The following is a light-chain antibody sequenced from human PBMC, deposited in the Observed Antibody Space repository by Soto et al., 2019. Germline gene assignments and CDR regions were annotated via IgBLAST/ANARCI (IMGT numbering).Light chain of an antibody. CDR3: SSYTTINTVVV. CDR2: DVT. CDR1: SSDIGAYNY. V-gene: IGLV2-14*03. J-gene: IGLJ3*02. Sequence: QSVLTQPASVSGSPGQSITFSCTGTSSDIGAYNYVSWYQHQPGKAPKLLIYDVTDRPSGVSDRFSGSKSGTTASLTISGLQAEDEADYFCSSYTTINTVVVFGGGTKLTVL.